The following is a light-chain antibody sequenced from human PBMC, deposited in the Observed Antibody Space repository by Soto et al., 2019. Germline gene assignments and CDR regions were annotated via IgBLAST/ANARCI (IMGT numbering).Light chain of an antibody. J-gene: IGKJ2*01. V-gene: IGKV1-9*01. CDR1: QGISSY. CDR2: AAS. Sequence: DIQLTQSPSFLSASIGDRVTITCRASQGISSYLSWYQQRPGKAPKLLIYAASTLQSGVPSRFSGSGSGTEFTLTISSLQPEDFATYYCQQFNSYPYTFGQGAKLEIK. CDR3: QQFNSYPYT.